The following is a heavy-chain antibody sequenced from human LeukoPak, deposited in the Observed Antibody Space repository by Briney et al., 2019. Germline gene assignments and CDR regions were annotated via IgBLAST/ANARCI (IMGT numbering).Heavy chain of an antibody. D-gene: IGHD4-11*01. J-gene: IGHJ4*02. CDR2: INPNSGGT. V-gene: IGHV1-2*02. CDR1: GYTFIVYY. CDR3: ARVTTTVTTALDY. Sequence: ASVKVSCKASGYTFIVYYMHWVRQAPGQGLEWMGWINPNSGGTNYAQKFQGRVTMTRDTSISTAYMGLSSLRSDDTAVYNCARVTTTVTTALDYWGQGTLVTVSS.